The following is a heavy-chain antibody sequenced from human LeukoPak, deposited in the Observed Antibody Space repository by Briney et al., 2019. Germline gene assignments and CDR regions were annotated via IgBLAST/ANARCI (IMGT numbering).Heavy chain of an antibody. J-gene: IGHJ3*02. CDR3: ARVGLYQPEAFDI. V-gene: IGHV4-30-4*08. Sequence: PSETLSLTCTVSGGSISSGDYYWSWIRQPPGKGLEWIGYIFYSGSTYYNPSLKSRVTISVDTSKNQFSLKLSSVSAADTAVYYCARVGLYQPEAFDIWGQGTMVTVSS. CDR1: GGSISSGDYY. CDR2: IFYSGST. D-gene: IGHD3-16*02.